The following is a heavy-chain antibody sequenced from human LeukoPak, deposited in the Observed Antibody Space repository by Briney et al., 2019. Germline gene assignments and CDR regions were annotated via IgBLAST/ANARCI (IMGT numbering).Heavy chain of an antibody. J-gene: IGHJ4*02. Sequence: SETLSLTCAVYGGSFSGYYWSWIRQPPGKGLEWIGEINHSGSTNYNPSLKSRVTISVDTSKNQFSLKLSSVTAADTAVYYCARAGYSSSWYRGGVNFDCWGQGTLVTVSS. CDR2: INHSGST. D-gene: IGHD6-13*01. CDR3: ARAGYSSSWYRGGVNFDC. V-gene: IGHV4-34*01. CDR1: GGSFSGYY.